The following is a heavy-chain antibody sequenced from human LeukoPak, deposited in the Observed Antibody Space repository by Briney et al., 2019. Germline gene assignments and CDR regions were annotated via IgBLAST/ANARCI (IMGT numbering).Heavy chain of an antibody. Sequence: KPSETLSLTCTVSGYSISSGYYWGWIRQPPGKGLEWIGSIYHSGSTYYNPSLKSRVTISVDTSKNQFSLKLSSVTAADTAVYYCARDSPYYYGSGSATYYMDVWGKGTTVTISS. D-gene: IGHD3-10*01. CDR2: IYHSGST. V-gene: IGHV4-38-2*02. CDR1: GYSISSGYY. CDR3: ARDSPYYYGSGSATYYMDV. J-gene: IGHJ6*03.